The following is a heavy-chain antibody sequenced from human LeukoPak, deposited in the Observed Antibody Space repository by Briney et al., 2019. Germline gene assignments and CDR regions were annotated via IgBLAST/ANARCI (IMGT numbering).Heavy chain of an antibody. CDR2: ISAYNGNT. Sequence: ASVKVSCKASGYTFTSYGITWVRQAPGQGLEWMGWISAYNGNTNYAQKLQGRVTMTTDTSASTAYMELRSLRSDDTALYYCAREGYCNSTSCDKPFDYWGQGTLVTVSS. V-gene: IGHV1-18*01. J-gene: IGHJ4*02. CDR3: AREGYCNSTSCDKPFDY. D-gene: IGHD2-2*01. CDR1: GYTFTSYG.